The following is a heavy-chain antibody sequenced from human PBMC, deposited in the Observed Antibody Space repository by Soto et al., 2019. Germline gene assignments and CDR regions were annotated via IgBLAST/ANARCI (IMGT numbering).Heavy chain of an antibody. J-gene: IGHJ5*02. CDR1: GGTFSSYA. Sequence: SVKVSCKASGGTFSSYAISWVRQAPGQGLEWMGGIIPIFGTANYAQKFQGRVTITADESTSTAYMELSSLRSEDTAVYYCARDRSDDSSGYYPNWFDPWGQGTLVTVSS. CDR2: IIPIFGTA. V-gene: IGHV1-69*13. D-gene: IGHD3-22*01. CDR3: ARDRSDDSSGYYPNWFDP.